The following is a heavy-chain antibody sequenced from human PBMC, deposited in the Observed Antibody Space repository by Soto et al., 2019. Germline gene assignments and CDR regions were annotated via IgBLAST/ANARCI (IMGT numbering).Heavy chain of an antibody. CDR3: ARDRSTYGGGGTGEVKENWFDP. D-gene: IGHD2-8*01. V-gene: IGHV4-59*01. J-gene: IGHJ5*02. CDR2: AYYSGDT. Sequence: KTSETLSLTCSFSGGSISRYYWSWIRQPPGKGLEWIGYAYYSGDTGYNPSLKSRVTMAVDTSKNQVSLKLSSVTAADTAVYYCARDRSTYGGGGTGEVKENWFDPWGQGALVTVSS. CDR1: GGSISRYY.